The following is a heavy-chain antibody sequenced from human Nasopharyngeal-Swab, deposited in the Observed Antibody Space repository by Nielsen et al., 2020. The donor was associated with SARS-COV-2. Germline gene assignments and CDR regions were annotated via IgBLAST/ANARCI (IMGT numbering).Heavy chain of an antibody. J-gene: IGHJ6*02. Sequence: GGSLRLSCAASGFTFSSYSMNWVRQAPGKGLEWVSSISSSTSYIYCADSVKGRFTISRDNAKNSLYLQMNSLRAEDTAVYYCAMYYYDSSGYSDYYGMDVWGQGTTVTVSS. CDR3: AMYYYDSSGYSDYYGMDV. V-gene: IGHV3-21*01. CDR1: GFTFSSYS. CDR2: ISSSTSYI. D-gene: IGHD3-22*01.